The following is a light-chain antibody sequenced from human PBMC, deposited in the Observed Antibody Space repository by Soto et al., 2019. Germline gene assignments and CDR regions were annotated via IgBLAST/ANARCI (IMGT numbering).Light chain of an antibody. CDR2: GAS. CDR1: QSVTTN. V-gene: IGKV3-15*01. CDR3: QQYDNWPPRWT. Sequence: EIVMTQSPATLSVSPGERATLSCRASQSVTTNVAWYQRKPGQAPRLLIHGASTRATGIPARFSGSGSGTEFTLTITSLQSEDFALYHCQQYDNWPPRWTFGQGTKVDIK. J-gene: IGKJ1*01.